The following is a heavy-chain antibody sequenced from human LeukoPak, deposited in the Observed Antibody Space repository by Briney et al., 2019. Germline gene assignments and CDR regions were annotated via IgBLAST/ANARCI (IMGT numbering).Heavy chain of an antibody. V-gene: IGHV3-23*01. CDR2: ISGSGGST. CDR3: AKMGRPGSGSYYNAPKKGYYFDY. J-gene: IGHJ4*02. CDR1: GFNFSTYA. D-gene: IGHD3-10*01. Sequence: PGGSLRLSCAASGFNFSTYAMSWVRQAPGKGLEWVSAISGSGGSTYYADSVKGRFTISRDNSKNTLYLQMNSLRAEDTAVYYCAKMGRPGSGSYYNAPKKGYYFDYWGQGTLVTVSS.